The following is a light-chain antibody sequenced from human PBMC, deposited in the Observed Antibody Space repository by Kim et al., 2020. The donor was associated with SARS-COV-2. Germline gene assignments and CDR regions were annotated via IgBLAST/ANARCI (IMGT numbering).Light chain of an antibody. CDR1: SSDVGGYDY. Sequence: QSALTQPRSVSGSPGQSVTIFCTGTSSDVGGYDYVSWYQQHAGKVPKLMIYDVNRRPSGVPDRFSGSKSGNTASLTISGLQADDEADYYCCSYAGSYSEVFGGGTQLTVL. CDR2: DVN. V-gene: IGLV2-11*01. J-gene: IGLJ2*01. CDR3: CSYAGSYSEV.